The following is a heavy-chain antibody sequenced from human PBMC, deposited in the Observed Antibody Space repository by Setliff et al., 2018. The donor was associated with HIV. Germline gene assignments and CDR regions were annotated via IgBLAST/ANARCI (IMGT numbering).Heavy chain of an antibody. CDR3: VRVLWPWAFDI. CDR1: GFTFSDYS. V-gene: IGHV3-48*01. Sequence: GGSLRLSCAASGFTFSDYSMNWVRQAPGKGLEWVSYISSSSSKIYYADSVKGRFTISRDSAKNSLYLQMNSLRAEDTAVYYCVRVLWPWAFDIWGQGTVVTVSS. CDR2: ISSSSSKI. J-gene: IGHJ3*02. D-gene: IGHD2-21*01.